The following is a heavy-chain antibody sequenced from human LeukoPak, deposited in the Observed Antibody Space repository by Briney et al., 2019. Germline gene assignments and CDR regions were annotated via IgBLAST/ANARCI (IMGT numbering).Heavy chain of an antibody. CDR1: GYTYTKSW. Sequence: GESLKISCKGSGYTYTKSWIAWVRQAPGQGLEWMGWISAYNGNTNYAQKLQGRVTMTTDTSTSTAYMELRSLRSDDTAVYYCARDSGSYYDSSGYYYCPDYWGQGTLVTVSS. CDR3: ARDSGSYYDSSGYYYCPDY. V-gene: IGHV1-18*01. CDR2: ISAYNGNT. D-gene: IGHD3-22*01. J-gene: IGHJ4*02.